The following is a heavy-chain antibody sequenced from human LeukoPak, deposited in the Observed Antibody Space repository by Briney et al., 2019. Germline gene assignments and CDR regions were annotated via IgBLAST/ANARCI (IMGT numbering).Heavy chain of an antibody. CDR3: ATGAADRNNYYYYIDV. V-gene: IGHV4-34*01. CDR2: INHTGTT. J-gene: IGHJ6*03. Sequence: PSETLSLTCAVYGGSVDTYYWEWIRQSPGRGLEWIGEINHTGTTNYNRSLKSRIAISVDTSKIQLSLKLTSVTAADTAVYYCATGAADRNNYYYYIDVWGKGTTVTVSS. D-gene: IGHD1/OR15-1a*01. CDR1: GGSVDTYY.